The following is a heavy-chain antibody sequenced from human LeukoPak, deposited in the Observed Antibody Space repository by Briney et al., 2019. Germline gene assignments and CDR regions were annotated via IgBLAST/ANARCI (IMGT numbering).Heavy chain of an antibody. CDR2: IYCSGST. J-gene: IGHJ4*02. D-gene: IGHD1-1*01. CDR1: GGSISSYY. CDR3: ARHSTASGYLNYFDY. V-gene: IGHV4-59*08. Sequence: PSETLSLTCTVSGGSISSYYWSWIRQPPGKGLEWIGYIYCSGSTNYNPSLKSRVTISVDTSKNQFSLKLSSVTAADTAVYYCARHSTASGYLNYFDYWGQGTLVTVSS.